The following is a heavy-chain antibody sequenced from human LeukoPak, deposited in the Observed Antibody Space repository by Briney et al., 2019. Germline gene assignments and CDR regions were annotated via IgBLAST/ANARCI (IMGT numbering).Heavy chain of an antibody. V-gene: IGHV3-30*03. J-gene: IGHJ6*03. Sequence: GRSLRLSCAASGFTFSSYGMHWVRQAPGKGLEWVAVISYDGSNKYYADSVKGQFTISRDDSKVYLQMNSLRAEDTAVYYCARDPGFVPFHYMDVWGKGTTVTVSS. D-gene: IGHD2-8*01. CDR1: GFTFSSYG. CDR3: ARDPGFVPFHYMDV. CDR2: ISYDGSNK.